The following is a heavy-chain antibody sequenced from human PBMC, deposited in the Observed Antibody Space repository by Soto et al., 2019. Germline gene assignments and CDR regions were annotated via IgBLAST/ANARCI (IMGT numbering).Heavy chain of an antibody. V-gene: IGHV2-26*01. J-gene: IGHJ6*02. Sequence: GPTLVNPTETLTLTCSVSGFSLTNGRMGVSWIRQPTGKALEWLAHFFSDAERSYRTSMQSRLNMYKDSSGSQVVLTMTNMAPADTATYYCARMDGDYNYYGLDVWGHGIAVTVSS. CDR2: FFSDAER. D-gene: IGHD4-17*01. CDR1: GFSLTNGRMG. CDR3: ARMDGDYNYYGLDV.